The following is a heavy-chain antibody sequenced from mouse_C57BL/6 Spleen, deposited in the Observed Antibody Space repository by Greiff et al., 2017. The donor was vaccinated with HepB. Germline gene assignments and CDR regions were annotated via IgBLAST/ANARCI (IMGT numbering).Heavy chain of an antibody. D-gene: IGHD1-1*01. CDR1: GFTFSDYG. Sequence: DVKLQESGGGLVKPGGSLKLSCAASGFTFSDYGMHWVRQAPEKGLEWVAYISSGSSTIYYADTVKGRFTISRDNAKNTLFLQMTSLRSEDTAMYYCARGFGGITTVVALDYWGEGTTLTVSS. V-gene: IGHV5-17*01. CDR2: ISSGSSTI. J-gene: IGHJ2*01. CDR3: ARGFGGITTVVALDY.